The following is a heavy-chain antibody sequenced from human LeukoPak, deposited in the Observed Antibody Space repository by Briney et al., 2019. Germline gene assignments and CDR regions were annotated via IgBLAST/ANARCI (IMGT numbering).Heavy chain of an antibody. CDR3: AREPDYGGNS. Sequence: ASVKVSCKASGYTFTSYDINWVRQATGQGLEWMGWMNPNSGHTGYAQKFQGRVTITADKSTSTAYMELSSLRSEDTAVYYCAREPDYGGNSWGQGTLVTVSS. J-gene: IGHJ4*02. CDR1: GYTFTSYD. CDR2: MNPNSGHT. V-gene: IGHV1-8*01. D-gene: IGHD4-23*01.